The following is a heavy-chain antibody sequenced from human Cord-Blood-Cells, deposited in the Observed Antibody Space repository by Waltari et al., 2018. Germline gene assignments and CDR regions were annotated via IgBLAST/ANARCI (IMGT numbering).Heavy chain of an antibody. CDR3: ARDRIAAADY. D-gene: IGHD6-13*01. CDR1: GFTFSSYG. V-gene: IGHV3-33*01. J-gene: IGHJ4*02. Sequence: QVQLVESGGGVVQPGRSLRLSCAASGFTFSSYGVLWVRQAPGKGLEWVAVIWYDGSKKYYADSVKGRFTISRDNSKNTLYLQMNSLRAEDTAVYYCARDRIAAADYWGQGTLVTVSS. CDR2: IWYDGSKK.